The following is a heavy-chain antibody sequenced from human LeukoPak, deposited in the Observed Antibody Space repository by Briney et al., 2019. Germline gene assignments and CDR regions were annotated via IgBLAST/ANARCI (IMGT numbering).Heavy chain of an antibody. V-gene: IGHV3-21*04. J-gene: IGHJ4*02. D-gene: IGHD2-15*01. CDR3: AKDVRGGCSGGSCYY. CDR2: INDRGSTI. Sequence: GGSLRLSCDVSGFTFSSYSMNWVRQAPGRGLEWVSYINDRGSTIKYADSVEGRFTISRDNAKNLLYLQMNSLRAEDTAVYYCAKDVRGGCSGGSCYYWGQGTLVTVSS. CDR1: GFTFSSYS.